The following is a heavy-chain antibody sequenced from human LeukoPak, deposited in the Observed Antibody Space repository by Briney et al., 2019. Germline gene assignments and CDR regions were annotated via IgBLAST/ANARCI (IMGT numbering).Heavy chain of an antibody. D-gene: IGHD1/OR15-1a*01. CDR2: IKQDGSEE. J-gene: IGHJ3*02. V-gene: IGHV3-7*01. Sequence: GRSLRLSCAASGFTFSSYAMHWVRQAPGKGLEWVANIKQDGSEEYYVDSVKGRFTISRDNAKNSLSLQMISLRAEDTAVYYCARNKRADIWGQGTMVTVSS. CDR3: ARNKRADI. CDR1: GFTFSSYA.